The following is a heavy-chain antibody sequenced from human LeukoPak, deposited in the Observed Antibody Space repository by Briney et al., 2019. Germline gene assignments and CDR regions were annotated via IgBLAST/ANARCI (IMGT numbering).Heavy chain of an antibody. D-gene: IGHD3-3*01. CDR1: GFTFSSYA. Sequence: GGSLRLSCGASGFTFSSYAMQWVRQAPGKGVEWVAVISYDGSNKYYADSVKGRFTISRDNSKNTLYLQMNSLRAEDTALYYCARDPNILGLRFSGWTGDYWGQGNLVTVSS. CDR3: ARDPNILGLRFSGWTGDY. J-gene: IGHJ4*02. CDR2: ISYDGSNK. V-gene: IGHV3-30-3*01.